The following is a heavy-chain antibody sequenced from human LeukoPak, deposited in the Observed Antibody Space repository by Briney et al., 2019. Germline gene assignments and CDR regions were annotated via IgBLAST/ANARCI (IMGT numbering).Heavy chain of an antibody. CDR2: IYYSGST. Sequence: PSETLSLTCTVSGGSISSSSYYWGWIRQPPGKGLEWIGNIYYSGSTYYNPSLKSRVTLSVDTSKNQFSLKLSSVTAADTAVYYCARLLRLYYYDSSGYRPSGWWYAFDIWGQGTMVTVSS. CDR1: GGSISSSSYY. V-gene: IGHV4-39*07. D-gene: IGHD3-22*01. CDR3: ARLLRLYYYDSSGYRPSGWWYAFDI. J-gene: IGHJ3*02.